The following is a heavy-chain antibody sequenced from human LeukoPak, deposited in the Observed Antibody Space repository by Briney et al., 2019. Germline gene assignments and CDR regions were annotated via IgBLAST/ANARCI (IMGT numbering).Heavy chain of an antibody. CDR2: ISGSGGST. Sequence: GGSLRLSCAASGFTFSSYAMSWVRQAPGKGLEWVSAISGSGGSTYYADSVKGRFTISRDNSKNTLYLQMNSLRAEDTAVYYCAKEAGNYGDYPYYFDYWGQGTLVTVSS. CDR3: AKEAGNYGDYPYYFDY. V-gene: IGHV3-23*01. D-gene: IGHD4-17*01. J-gene: IGHJ4*02. CDR1: GFTFSSYA.